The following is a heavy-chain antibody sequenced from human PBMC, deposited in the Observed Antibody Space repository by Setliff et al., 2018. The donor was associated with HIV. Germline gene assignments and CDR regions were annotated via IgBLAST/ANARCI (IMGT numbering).Heavy chain of an antibody. CDR1: SSSSYY. J-gene: IGHJ4*02. CDR3: ARAYNVYDYRSDSSGYDY. CDR2: TKYDGSES. D-gene: IGHD3-22*01. V-gene: IGHV3-7*03. Sequence: SSSSYYWGWIRQPPGKGLEWVANTKYDGSESYYVDSVKGRFIASTDNAKNSLFLQMNSLKAEDTGVYYCARAYNVYDYRSDSSGYDYWGQGTLVTGSS.